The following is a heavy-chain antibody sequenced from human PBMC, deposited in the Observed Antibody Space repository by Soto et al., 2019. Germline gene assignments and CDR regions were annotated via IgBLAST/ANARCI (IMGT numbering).Heavy chain of an antibody. D-gene: IGHD6-13*01. J-gene: IGHJ6*02. CDR3: AREKACIAAAGKTHRRYYYGMDV. V-gene: IGHV1-69*06. CDR1: GGTFSSYA. Sequence: SVKASCKASGGTFSSYAMSWVRQAPGQGLEWMGGIIPIVGTANNAQKFQGRVTITADKSTSTAYMELSSLRSEDTAVYYCAREKACIAAAGKTHRRYYYGMDVWGQGTTVTVSS. CDR2: IIPIVGTA.